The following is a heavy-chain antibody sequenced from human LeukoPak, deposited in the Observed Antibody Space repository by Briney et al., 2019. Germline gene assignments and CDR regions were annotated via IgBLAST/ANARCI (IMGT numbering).Heavy chain of an antibody. V-gene: IGHV3-23*01. CDR2: ISGSGGST. Sequence: AGALRLSCAASGFTFSSYAMSWVRQAPGKRLEWVSAISGSGGSTYYSDSVKGRFTISRDNSKKTLYLQMNSLRAEDTAVYYCAKGTAMDDDFWGQGTLVTVSS. D-gene: IGHD5-18*01. CDR3: AKGTAMDDDF. J-gene: IGHJ4*02. CDR1: GFTFSSYA.